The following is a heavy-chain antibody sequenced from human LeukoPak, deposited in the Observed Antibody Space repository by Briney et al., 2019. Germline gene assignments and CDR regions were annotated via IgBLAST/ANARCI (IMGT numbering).Heavy chain of an antibody. CDR2: ISSSGSTI. CDR1: GFTFSSYE. CDR3: ARPEDSSGYPTCFDY. Sequence: GGSLRLSCAASGFTFSSYEMNWVRQAPGKGLEWVSYISSSGSTIYYADSVEGRFTISRDNAKNSLYLQMNSLRAEDTAVYYCARPEDSSGYPTCFDYWGQGTLVTVSS. D-gene: IGHD3-22*01. V-gene: IGHV3-48*03. J-gene: IGHJ4*02.